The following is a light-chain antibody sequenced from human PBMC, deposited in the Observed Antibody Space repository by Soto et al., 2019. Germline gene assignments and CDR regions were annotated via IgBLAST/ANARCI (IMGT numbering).Light chain of an antibody. J-gene: IGKJ1*01. CDR3: QEYLQWPPGM. V-gene: IGKV3-20*01. Sequence: EIVLTQSPGTLSLSPGERATLSCRASQSVSSSYLAWYQQKPGQAPRLLIYVASSRATGIPDRFSGSGSGTDFTLTISRLEPEDFAVYYCQEYLQWPPGMFGQGTTVDMK. CDR1: QSVSSSY. CDR2: VAS.